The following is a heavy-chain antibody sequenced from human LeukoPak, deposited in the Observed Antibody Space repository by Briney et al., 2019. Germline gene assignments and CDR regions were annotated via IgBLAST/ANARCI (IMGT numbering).Heavy chain of an antibody. CDR3: ARLAIGGDILTGYGKAYGMDV. J-gene: IGHJ6*02. CDR1: GYSFSGYW. CDR2: IYPGDSET. D-gene: IGHD3-9*01. Sequence: GESLKISCKASGYSFSGYWIAWVRQMPGKGLEWMGIIYPGDSETRYSPSFQGQVTISADKSISTAYLQWSSLKASDTAMYYCARLAIGGDILTGYGKAYGMDVWGQGTTVTVSS. V-gene: IGHV5-51*01.